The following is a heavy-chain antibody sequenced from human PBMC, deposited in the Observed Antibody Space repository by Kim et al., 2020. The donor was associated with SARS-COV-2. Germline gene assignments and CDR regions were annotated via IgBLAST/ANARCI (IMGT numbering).Heavy chain of an antibody. D-gene: IGHD2-2*01. Sequence: AQKFQGRVTMTRDTSTSTVYMELSSLRSEDTAVYYCAREVVVPAEDAFDIWGQGTMVTVSS. V-gene: IGHV1-46*01. CDR3: AREVVVPAEDAFDI. J-gene: IGHJ3*02.